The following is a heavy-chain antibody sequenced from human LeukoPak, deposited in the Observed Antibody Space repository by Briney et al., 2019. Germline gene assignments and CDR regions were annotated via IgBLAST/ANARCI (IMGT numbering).Heavy chain of an antibody. D-gene: IGHD3-10*01. CDR3: ARNQYGSGSRKAYYYGMDV. CDR1: GYSFTSYW. J-gene: IGHJ6*02. CDR2: IYPGDSDT. V-gene: IGHV5-51*01. Sequence: GESLKISCKGSGYSFTSYWIGWVRQMPGKGLEWMGIIYPGDSDTRYSPSFQGQVTISADKSISTAYLQWSSLKASDTAMYYCARNQYGSGSRKAYYYGMDVWGQGTTVTVSS.